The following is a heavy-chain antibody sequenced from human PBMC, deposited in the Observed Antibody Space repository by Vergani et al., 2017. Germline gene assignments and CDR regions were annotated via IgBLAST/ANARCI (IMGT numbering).Heavy chain of an antibody. D-gene: IGHD3-10*01. CDR2: IRSDESRR. CDR3: AKGASAFYGSGSYYLLDY. J-gene: IGHJ4*02. V-gene: IGHV3-30*02. CDR1: GFTFNSYG. Sequence: QVQLVESGGGVVQPGGSLRLSCAASGFTFNSYGMHWVRQAPGKGLEWVASIRSDESRRYYGDSMEGPFTISRDNSKNTLYLQMNSLRAEDTAVYYCAKGASAFYGSGSYYLLDYWGQGTLVTVSS.